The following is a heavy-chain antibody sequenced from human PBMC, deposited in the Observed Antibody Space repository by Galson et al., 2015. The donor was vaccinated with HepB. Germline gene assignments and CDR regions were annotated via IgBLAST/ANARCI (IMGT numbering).Heavy chain of an antibody. CDR1: GFTFSSYS. D-gene: IGHD6-6*01. Sequence: SLRLSCAASGFTFSSYSMNWVRQAPGKGLEWVANIKQDGSEKYYVDSVKGRFTISRDNSKNTLYLQMNSLRAEDTAVYYCAKDHFPAARPNFLDYWGQGTLVTVSS. J-gene: IGHJ4*02. CDR3: AKDHFPAARPNFLDY. CDR2: IKQDGSEK. V-gene: IGHV3-7*01.